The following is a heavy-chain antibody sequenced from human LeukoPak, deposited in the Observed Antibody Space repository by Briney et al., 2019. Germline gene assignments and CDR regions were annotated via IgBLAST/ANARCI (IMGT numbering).Heavy chain of an antibody. CDR2: ISYDGSNK. J-gene: IGHJ4*02. CDR3: ASNSGSYYLGTYYFDY. D-gene: IGHD1-26*01. CDR1: GFTFSSYA. Sequence: PGGSLRLSCAASGFTFSSYAMHWVRQAPGKGLEWVAVISYDGSNKYYADSVKGQFTISRDNSKNTLYLQMNSLRAEDTAVYYCASNSGSYYLGTYYFDYWGQGTLVTVSS. V-gene: IGHV3-30*04.